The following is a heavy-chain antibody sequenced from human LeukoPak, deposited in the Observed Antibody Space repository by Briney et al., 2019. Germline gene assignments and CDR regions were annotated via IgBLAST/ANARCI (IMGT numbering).Heavy chain of an antibody. J-gene: IGHJ5*02. CDR1: GFTFSSYA. V-gene: IGHV3-23*01. D-gene: IGHD2-15*01. CDR2: ISGSGGST. CDR3: AKAPPYCSGGSCPYNWFDP. Sequence: GGSLRLSCAASGFTFSSYAMSWVRQAPGKGLEWVSAISGSGGSTYYADSVKGRFTISRGNSKNTLYLQMNSLRAEDTAVYYCAKAPPYCSGGSCPYNWFDPWGQGTLVTVSS.